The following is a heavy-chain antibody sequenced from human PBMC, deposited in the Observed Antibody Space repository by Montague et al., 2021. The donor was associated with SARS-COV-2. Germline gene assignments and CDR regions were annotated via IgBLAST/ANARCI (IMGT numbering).Heavy chain of an antibody. CDR1: GFTFDDYA. CDR3: AKLSTDYGDYRNYFDY. J-gene: IGHJ4*02. Sequence: SLRLSCAASGFTFDDYAMHWVRQAPGKGLEWVSGISWNSGSIGYADSVKGRFTISRDNAKSSLYLQMNSLRAEDTALYYCAKLSTDYGDYRNYFDYWGQGTLVTVSS. D-gene: IGHD4-17*01. V-gene: IGHV3-9*01. CDR2: ISWNSGSI.